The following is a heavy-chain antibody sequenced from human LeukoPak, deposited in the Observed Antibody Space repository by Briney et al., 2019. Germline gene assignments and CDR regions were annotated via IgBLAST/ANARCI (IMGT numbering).Heavy chain of an antibody. Sequence: ASVKVSCKASGYTFTGYYMHWVRQAPGQGLEWMGWINPNSGGTNYAQKFQGWVTMTRDTSISTAYMELSRLRSDDTAVYYCARGRKFGFSRYFDYWGQGTLVTVSS. D-gene: IGHD3-16*01. V-gene: IGHV1-2*04. J-gene: IGHJ4*02. CDR3: ARGRKFGFSRYFDY. CDR2: INPNSGGT. CDR1: GYTFTGYY.